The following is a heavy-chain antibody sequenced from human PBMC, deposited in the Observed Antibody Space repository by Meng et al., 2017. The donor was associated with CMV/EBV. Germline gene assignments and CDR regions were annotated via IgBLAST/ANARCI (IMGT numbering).Heavy chain of an antibody. V-gene: IGHV3-38-3*01. D-gene: IGHD2-15*01. J-gene: IGHJ6*01. CDR2: ISGGST. Sequence: GGSLRLSCAASGFTVSSNEMSWVRQAPGKGLEWVSSISGGSTYYADSRKGRFTISRDNSKNTLHLQMNSLRAEDTAVYYCARVLEDVVVVVPNYYYGMDVWGQGTTVTVSS. CDR1: GFTVSSNE. CDR3: ARVLEDVVVVVPNYYYGMDV.